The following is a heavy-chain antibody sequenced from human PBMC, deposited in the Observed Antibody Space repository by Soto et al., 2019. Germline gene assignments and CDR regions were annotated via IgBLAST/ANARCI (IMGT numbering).Heavy chain of an antibody. Sequence: QVPLQESGPRLVKPSGTLSLTCAVSGGSIISSTWWTWVRQPPGQGLEWIGEIYHGGSPNYNPSLKSRVFISVDKSKNQFSLEMNSVTAADTAVYFCARGPGSGSYDYWGQGVLVTVSS. CDR2: IYHGGSP. D-gene: IGHD3-10*01. V-gene: IGHV4-4*02. J-gene: IGHJ4*02. CDR1: GGSIISSTW. CDR3: ARGPGSGSYDY.